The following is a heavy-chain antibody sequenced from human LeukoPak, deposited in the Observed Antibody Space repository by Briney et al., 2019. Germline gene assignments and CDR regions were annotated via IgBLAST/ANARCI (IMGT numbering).Heavy chain of an antibody. J-gene: IGHJ6*02. Sequence: GGSLRLSCAVSGFTVSSTYMSWVRQAPGKGLEWVSVMYTGGITEYADSVKGRFIISRDTSKNTLYLQMNSLRAEDTAVYWCARDAAITGSGMDVWGQGTTVTVSS. CDR1: GFTVSSTY. D-gene: IGHD6-13*01. V-gene: IGHV3-66*01. CDR2: MYTGGIT. CDR3: ARDAAITGSGMDV.